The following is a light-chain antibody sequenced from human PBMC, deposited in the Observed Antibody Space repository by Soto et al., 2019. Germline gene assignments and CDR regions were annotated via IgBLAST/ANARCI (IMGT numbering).Light chain of an antibody. V-gene: IGLV2-14*01. CDR1: SSDVGGHNF. Sequence: QSALTQPASVSGSPGQSITISCTGTSSDVGGHNFVSWYQHHPGKAPKLMIYEVTNRPSGVSDRFSGSKSGNTASLTISGHQAEDAADYYCTSYTSYFTWVFGGGTKVTVL. CDR3: TSYTSYFTWV. CDR2: EVT. J-gene: IGLJ2*01.